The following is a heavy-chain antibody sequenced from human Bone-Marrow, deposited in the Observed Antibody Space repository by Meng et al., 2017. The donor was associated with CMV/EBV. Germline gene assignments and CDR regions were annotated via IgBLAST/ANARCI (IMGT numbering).Heavy chain of an antibody. J-gene: IGHJ6*02. V-gene: IGHV3-23*03. CDR2: IYGGGNRT. D-gene: IGHD1-26*01. CDR3: AKMSRLLGAFMGVTGYYYAMDV. CDR1: GFTFSSYA. Sequence: GESLKISCAASGFTFSSYAMNWVRQAPGKGLEWVSVIYGGGNRTSYADSVKGRFTISRDNSKNTLYLQMHSLRVEDTAVYYCAKMSRLLGAFMGVTGYYYAMDVWGQGTTVTVSS.